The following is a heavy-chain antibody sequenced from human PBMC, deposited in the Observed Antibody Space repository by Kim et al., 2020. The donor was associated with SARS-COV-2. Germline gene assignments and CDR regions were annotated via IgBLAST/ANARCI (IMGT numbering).Heavy chain of an antibody. CDR2: IYYSGST. D-gene: IGHD3-10*01. CDR1: GGSISSYY. V-gene: IGHV4-59*13. J-gene: IGHJ5*02. CDR3: ARVGVRGAVEGSWFDP. Sequence: SETLSLTCTVSGGSISSYYWSWIRQPPGKGLEWIGYIYYSGSTNYNPSLKSRVTISVDTSKNQFSLKLSSVTAADTAVYYCARVGVRGAVEGSWFDPWGQGTLVTVSS.